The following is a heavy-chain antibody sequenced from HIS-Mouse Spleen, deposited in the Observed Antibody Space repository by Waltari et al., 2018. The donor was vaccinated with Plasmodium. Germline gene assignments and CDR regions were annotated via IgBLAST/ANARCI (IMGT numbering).Heavy chain of an antibody. CDR3: ARDLRLGALPWYFDL. CDR2: IYYSGST. CDR1: GGPISSTSYY. D-gene: IGHD6-25*01. J-gene: IGHJ2*01. V-gene: IGHV4-39*07. Sequence: QLPLQESGPGLVKPSETLSLPRTVPGGPISSTSYYWGWLRPPPGKGLEWIGSIYYSGSTYYNPSLKSRVTISVDTSKNQFSLKLSSVTAADTAVYYCARDLRLGALPWYFDLWGRDTLVTVSS.